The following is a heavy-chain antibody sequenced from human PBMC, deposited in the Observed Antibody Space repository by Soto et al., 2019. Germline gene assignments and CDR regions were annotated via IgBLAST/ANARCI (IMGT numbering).Heavy chain of an antibody. J-gene: IGHJ5*02. CDR3: ARHKKVTIFGVVTWFDP. Sequence: SETLSLTCTVSGGYISSSSYYWGWIRQPPGKGLEWIGSIYYSGSTYYNPSLKSRVTISVDTSKNQFSLKLSSVTAADTAVYYCARHKKVTIFGVVTWFDPWGQGTLVTVSS. V-gene: IGHV4-39*01. CDR2: IYYSGST. CDR1: GGYISSSSYY. D-gene: IGHD3-3*01.